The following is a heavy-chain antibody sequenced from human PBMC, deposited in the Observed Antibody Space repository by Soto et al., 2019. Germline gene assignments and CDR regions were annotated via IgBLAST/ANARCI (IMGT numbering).Heavy chain of an antibody. CDR1: GFTFSSYA. J-gene: IGHJ5*02. CDR2: ISGSGGST. CDR3: AKLRCSSTSCFPKSGWFDP. Sequence: GGSLRLSCAASGFTFSSYAMSWVRQAPGKGLEWVSAISGSGGSTYYADSVKGRFTISRDNSKNTLYLQMNSLRAEDTAVYYCAKLRCSSTSCFPKSGWFDPWGQGTLVTVSS. D-gene: IGHD2-2*01. V-gene: IGHV3-23*01.